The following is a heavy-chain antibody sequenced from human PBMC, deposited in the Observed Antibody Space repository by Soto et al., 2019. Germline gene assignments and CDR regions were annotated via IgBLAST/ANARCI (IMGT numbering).Heavy chain of an antibody. CDR1: GFTFDDYA. D-gene: IGHD2-15*01. CDR3: AKGGPDGFCSGGRCYFDY. CDR2: ISWNSNII. Sequence: EVQLVESGGGLVQPGRSLRLSCAASGFTFDDYAMHWVRRVPGKGLEWVSSISWNSNIIGYADSVKGCFTISRDNDKKSLYMQMNSLRPEDTALYYCAKGGPDGFCSGGRCYFDYWGQGTLVTVSS. V-gene: IGHV3-9*01. J-gene: IGHJ4*02.